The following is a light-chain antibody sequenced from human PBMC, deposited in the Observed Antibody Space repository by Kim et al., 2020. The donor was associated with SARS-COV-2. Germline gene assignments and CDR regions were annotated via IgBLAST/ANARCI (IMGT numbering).Light chain of an antibody. V-gene: IGLV2-14*03. CDR1: SSDIGLYNY. J-gene: IGLJ1*01. CDR2: DVI. CDR3: SSYTSSSARGIYV. Sequence: QSALTQPASASGSPGQSITMSCTGTSSDIGLYNYVSWYQQHPGKAPKLMIYDVINRPSGVSNRFSGSKSGNTASLTISGLQAEDEADYYCSSYTSSSARGIYVFGTGTKVTVL.